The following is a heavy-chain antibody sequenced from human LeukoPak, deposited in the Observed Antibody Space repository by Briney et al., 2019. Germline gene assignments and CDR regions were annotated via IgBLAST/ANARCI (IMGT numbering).Heavy chain of an antibody. J-gene: IGHJ4*02. CDR1: GFTFSSYA. CDR2: ISGSGGST. D-gene: IGHD6-13*01. CDR3: ANQDRGIAAAIKIDY. V-gene: IGHV3-23*01. Sequence: GGPLRLSCAASGFTFSSYAMSWVRQAPGKGLEWVSAISGSGGSTYYADSVKGRFTISRDNSKNTLYLQMNSLRAEDTAVYYCANQDRGIAAAIKIDYWGQGTLVTVSS.